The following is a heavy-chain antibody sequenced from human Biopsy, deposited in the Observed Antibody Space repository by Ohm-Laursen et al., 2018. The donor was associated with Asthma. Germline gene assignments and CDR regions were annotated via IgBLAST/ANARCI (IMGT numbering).Heavy chain of an antibody. Sequence: SETLSLTCTVSGGSVSSGSYYWSWIRQPPGKGLAWVSYISYNGSTDYNPSLKSRLTISMDTSKNQFSLKLSSVTAADTAVYYCARVPTTLRYFDLWGHGTLVTVSS. CDR3: ARVPTTLRYFDL. J-gene: IGHJ2*01. CDR1: GGSVSSGSYY. V-gene: IGHV4-61*01. CDR2: ISYNGST. D-gene: IGHD2-15*01.